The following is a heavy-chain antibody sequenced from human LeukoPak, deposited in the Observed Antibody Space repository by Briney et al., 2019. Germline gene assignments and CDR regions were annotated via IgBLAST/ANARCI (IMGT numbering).Heavy chain of an antibody. V-gene: IGHV3-30*03. J-gene: IGHJ4*02. D-gene: IGHD2-21*02. CDR2: ISFDGTTK. CDR1: GFTVSTSV. CDR3: ARDCETHCGVDPPDY. Sequence: GGSLRLSCAASGFTVSTSVMHWVRQAPGKGLDWAAIISFDGTTKYYADSVKGRFTISRDNSKNTLFLQMDSLRAGDTAVYYCARDCETHCGVDPPDYWGQGTLVTVSS.